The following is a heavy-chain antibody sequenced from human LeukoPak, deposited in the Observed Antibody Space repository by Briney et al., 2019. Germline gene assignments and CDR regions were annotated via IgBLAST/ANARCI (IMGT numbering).Heavy chain of an antibody. CDR1: GDSISSYH. CDR2: IYYTGST. Sequence: SETLSLTCTVSGDSISSYHWSWIRQPPGKGLEWIGHIYYTGSTNYNPSLKSRVTISLDTSKNQFSLKLSSVTAADTAVYYCARVAVIAAAGNAFDIWGQGTMVTVSS. V-gene: IGHV4-59*12. CDR3: ARVAVIAAAGNAFDI. J-gene: IGHJ3*02. D-gene: IGHD6-13*01.